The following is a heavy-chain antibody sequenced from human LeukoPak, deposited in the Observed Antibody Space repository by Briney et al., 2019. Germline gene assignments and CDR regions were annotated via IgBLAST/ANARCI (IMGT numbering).Heavy chain of an antibody. D-gene: IGHD4-11*01. CDR1: GGSISSYY. CDR3: ARSDYSNLDY. CDR2: IYYSGST. V-gene: IGHV4-39*01. Sequence: SETLSLTCTVSGGSISSYYWGWIRQPPGKGLEWIGSIYYSGSTYYNPSLKSRVTISVDTSRNQFSLKLSSVTAADTAVYYCARSDYSNLDYWGQGTLVTVSS. J-gene: IGHJ4*02.